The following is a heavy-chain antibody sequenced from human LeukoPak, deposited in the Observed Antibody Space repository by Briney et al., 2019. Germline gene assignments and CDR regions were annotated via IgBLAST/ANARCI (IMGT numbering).Heavy chain of an antibody. V-gene: IGHV3-30*18. CDR1: GFTFSSYG. CDR2: ISYDGSNK. J-gene: IGHJ4*02. CDR3: AKGIFYCDY. D-gene: IGHD2/OR15-2a*01. Sequence: GRSLRLSCAASGFTFSSYGMHWVRQAPGKGLEWVAVISYDGSNKYYADSVKGRFTISRGNSKNTLYLQMNSLRAEDTAVYYCAKGIFYCDYWGQGTLVTVSS.